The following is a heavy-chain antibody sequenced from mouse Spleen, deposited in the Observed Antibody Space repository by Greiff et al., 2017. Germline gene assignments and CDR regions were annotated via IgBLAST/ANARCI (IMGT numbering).Heavy chain of an antibody. V-gene: IGHV2-2*02. CDR3: ARSASSLLRLYAMDY. J-gene: IGHJ4*01. CDR2: IWSGGST. D-gene: IGHD1-2*01. Sequence: VNVVESGPGLVQPSQSLSITCTVSGFSLTSYGVHWVRQSPGKGLEWLGVIWSGGSTDYNAAFISRLSISKDNSKSQVFFKMNSLQANDTAIYYCARSASSLLRLYAMDYWGQGTSVTVSS. CDR1: GFSLTSYG.